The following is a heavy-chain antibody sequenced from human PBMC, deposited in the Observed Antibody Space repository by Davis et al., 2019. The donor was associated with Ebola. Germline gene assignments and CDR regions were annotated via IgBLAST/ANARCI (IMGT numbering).Heavy chain of an antibody. CDR1: GFSFSNYL. CDR3: ARAGYGTGYDY. D-gene: IGHD2-8*02. J-gene: IGHJ4*02. V-gene: IGHV3-7*01. Sequence: GESLKISCAAAGFSFSNYLMAWVRQAPGKGLEWLANMDQDGNTKNYADSVKGRFTIYRDNAENSLYLQINSLRAEDMAVYYCARAGYGTGYDYWGQGTLVAVSS. CDR2: MDQDGNTK.